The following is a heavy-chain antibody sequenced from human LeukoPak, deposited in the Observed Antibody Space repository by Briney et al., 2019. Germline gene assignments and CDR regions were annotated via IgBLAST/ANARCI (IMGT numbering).Heavy chain of an antibody. J-gene: IGHJ4*02. CDR2: IYSDNT. CDR1: GFTVSSNS. V-gene: IGHV3-53*01. CDR3: ARRAGAYSHPYDY. D-gene: IGHD4/OR15-4a*01. Sequence: PGGSLRLSCTVSGFTVSSNSMSWVRQAPGKGLEWVSFIYSDNTHYSDSVKGRFTISRDNSKNTLYLQMNSLGAEDTAVYYCARRAGAYSHPYDYWGQGTLVTVSP.